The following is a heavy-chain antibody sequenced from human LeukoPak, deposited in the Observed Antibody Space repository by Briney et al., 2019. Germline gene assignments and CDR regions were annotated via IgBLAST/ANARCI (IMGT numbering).Heavy chain of an antibody. CDR2: ISAYNGNT. CDR1: GYTFTSYG. CDR3: ARSVAPYNYFDY. Sequence: ASVKVSCKASGYTFTSYGISWVRQAPGQGLEWMGWISAYNGNTNYAQKLLGRVTMTTDTSTSTAYMELRSLRSDDTAVYYCARSVAPYNYFDYWGQGTLVTVSS. V-gene: IGHV1-18*01. J-gene: IGHJ4*02. D-gene: IGHD6-19*01.